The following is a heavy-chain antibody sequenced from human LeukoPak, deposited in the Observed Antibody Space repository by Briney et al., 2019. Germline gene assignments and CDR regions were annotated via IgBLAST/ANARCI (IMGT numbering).Heavy chain of an antibody. CDR3: ARVPDMAYYFDY. D-gene: IGHD5-18*01. V-gene: IGHV1-2*02. CDR2: INPNSGGT. J-gene: IGHJ4*02. CDR1: GYTFTGYY. Sequence: ASVKVSCKASGYTFTGYYMHWVRQAPGQGLEWMGWINPNSGGTNYAQKFQGRVTMTRDTSISTAYMELSRLRSDDTAVYYCARVPDMAYYFDYWGQGTLVTVSS.